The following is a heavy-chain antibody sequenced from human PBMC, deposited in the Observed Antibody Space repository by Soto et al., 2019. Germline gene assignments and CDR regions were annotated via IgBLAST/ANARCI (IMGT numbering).Heavy chain of an antibody. V-gene: IGHV3-30-3*01. Sequence: QVQLVESGGGVVQPGRSLRLSCAASGFTFSSYAMHWVRQAPGKGLEWVAVISYDGSNKYYADSVKGRFTISRDNSKNTLYLQMNSLRAEDTAVYYCARDTARAYYYGSGSQGVWGQGTLGTVSS. J-gene: IGHJ4*02. CDR2: ISYDGSNK. CDR3: ARDTARAYYYGSGSQGV. CDR1: GFTFSSYA. D-gene: IGHD3-10*01.